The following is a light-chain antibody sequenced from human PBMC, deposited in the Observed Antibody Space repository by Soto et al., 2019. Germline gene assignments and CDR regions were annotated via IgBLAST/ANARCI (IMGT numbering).Light chain of an antibody. Sequence: QSALTQPASVSGSPGQSITISCTGTSSDVGGYNYVSWYQQHPGKAPKLMIYDVSNRPSGVSNRFSGSKSGNTASLTISGLQAEDEADYYCSSYTSSSTGYVFGTGTMLTVL. CDR3: SSYTSSSTGYV. J-gene: IGLJ1*01. V-gene: IGLV2-14*01. CDR1: SSDVGGYNY. CDR2: DVS.